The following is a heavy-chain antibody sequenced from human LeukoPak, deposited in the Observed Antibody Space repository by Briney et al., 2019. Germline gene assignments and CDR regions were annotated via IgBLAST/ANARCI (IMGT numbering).Heavy chain of an antibody. D-gene: IGHD3-3*01. CDR3: ATVITIFGVDSGWFDP. CDR2: IIPIFGTA. Sequence: GASVKFSCKASGGTFSSYAISWVRQAPGQGLEWMGGIIPIFGTANYAQKFQGRVTITADESTSTAYMELSSLRSEDTAVYYCATVITIFGVDSGWFDPWGQGTLVTVSS. CDR1: GGTFSSYA. V-gene: IGHV1-69*01. J-gene: IGHJ5*02.